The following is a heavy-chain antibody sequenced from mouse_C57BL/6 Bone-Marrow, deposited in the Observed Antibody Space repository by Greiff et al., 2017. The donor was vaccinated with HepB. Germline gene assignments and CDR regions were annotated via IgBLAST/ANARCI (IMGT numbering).Heavy chain of an antibody. V-gene: IGHV1-54*01. Sequence: VQLKESGAELVRPGTSVKVSCKASGYAFTNYLIEWVKQRPGQGLEWIGVINPGSGGTNYNEKFKGKATLTADKSSSTAYMQLSSLTSEDSAVYFCALWLRRRDYFDYWGQGTTLTVSS. CDR1: GYAFTNYL. CDR3: ALWLRRRDYFDY. CDR2: INPGSGGT. J-gene: IGHJ2*01. D-gene: IGHD2-2*01.